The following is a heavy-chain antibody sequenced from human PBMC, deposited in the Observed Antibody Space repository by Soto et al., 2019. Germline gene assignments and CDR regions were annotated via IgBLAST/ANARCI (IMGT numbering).Heavy chain of an antibody. CDR1: EGSFSTGDYS. Sequence: PSETLSLTCAVSEGSFSTGDYSWNWIRQPPGKGLGWIGCIYTSGSTYYSSSLKSRVTISADRSKNQFSLQMTSVTAADTAVYYWARGNDCGGVPFDYWGQGLLVTVSS. V-gene: IGHV4-30-2*01. CDR2: IYTSGST. CDR3: ARGNDCGGVPFDY. D-gene: IGHD4-17*01. J-gene: IGHJ4*02.